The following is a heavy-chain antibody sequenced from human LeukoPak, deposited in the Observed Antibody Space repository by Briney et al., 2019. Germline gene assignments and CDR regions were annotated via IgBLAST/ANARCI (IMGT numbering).Heavy chain of an antibody. CDR2: IIPILDMA. Sequence: SVKVSCKASGGAFSSYGITWVRQAPGQGPEWMGRIIPILDMADYAHKFQGRVTITADKSTPPAYMEMSRLRSEDTAVYYCARDGGWLQTQNHYYYHGLDVWGQGTTVTVS. D-gene: IGHD5-24*01. J-gene: IGHJ6*02. CDR3: ARDGGWLQTQNHYYYHGLDV. CDR1: GGAFSSYG. V-gene: IGHV1-69*04.